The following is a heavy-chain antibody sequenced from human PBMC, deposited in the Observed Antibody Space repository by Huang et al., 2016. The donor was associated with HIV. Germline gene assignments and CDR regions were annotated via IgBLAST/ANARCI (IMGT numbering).Heavy chain of an antibody. CDR1: GGSISTHY. J-gene: IGHJ4*02. D-gene: IGHD3-3*01. V-gene: IGHV4-59*11. CDR3: ARDHHDFWRGYRRMYFFDH. Sequence: QVQLQESGPGLVKPSETLSLTCTVSGGSISTHYWSWFRRPPGKGLEWIWSIDYSGRTDNSPARKSRVTILLDTSKNQFSLRVNSVTAADTAMYYCARDHHDFWRGYRRMYFFDHWGQGTLVTVSS. CDR2: IDYSGRT.